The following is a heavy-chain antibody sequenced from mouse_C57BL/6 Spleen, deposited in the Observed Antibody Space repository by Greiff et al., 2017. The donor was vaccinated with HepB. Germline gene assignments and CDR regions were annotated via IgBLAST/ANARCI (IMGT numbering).Heavy chain of an antibody. CDR3: ARSGITTVVFDY. Sequence: QVQLQQSGAELVRPGASVKLSCKASGYTFTDYYINWVKQRPGQGLEWIARIYPGSGNTYYNEKFKGKATLTAEKSSSTAYMQLSSLTSEDSAVYFCARSGITTVVFDYWGQGTTLTVSS. D-gene: IGHD1-1*01. CDR2: IYPGSGNT. V-gene: IGHV1-76*01. CDR1: GYTFTDYY. J-gene: IGHJ2*01.